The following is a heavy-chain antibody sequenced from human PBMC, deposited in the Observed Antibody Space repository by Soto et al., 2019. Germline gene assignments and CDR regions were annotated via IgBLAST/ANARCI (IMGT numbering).Heavy chain of an antibody. CDR2: IKEDGSET. CDR3: EAPPG. J-gene: IGHJ4*02. Sequence: EVQLVESGGGLVQPGGSLRLSCAASGFTFSNYWVNWVRQAPGKGLEWVANIKEDGSETYYVDSVKGRFTISRDNAKNSLYLQMNSLRAEDTAIYYWEAPPGWGQGTLVTVSS. CDR1: GFTFSNYW. V-gene: IGHV3-7*01.